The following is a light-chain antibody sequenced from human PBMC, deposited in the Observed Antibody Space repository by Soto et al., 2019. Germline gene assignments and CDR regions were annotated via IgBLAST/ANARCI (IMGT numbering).Light chain of an antibody. CDR1: QSISNW. Sequence: DIPMTQSPSTLSASVGDRVTITCRASQSISNWLAWYQQKPGKAPKLLIYKASSLESGVPSRFSGSGSGTEFTLTISSLQPDDFASYYCQQYNSYSWAFGQGTKLEIK. V-gene: IGKV1-5*03. CDR2: KAS. CDR3: QQYNSYSWA. J-gene: IGKJ2*01.